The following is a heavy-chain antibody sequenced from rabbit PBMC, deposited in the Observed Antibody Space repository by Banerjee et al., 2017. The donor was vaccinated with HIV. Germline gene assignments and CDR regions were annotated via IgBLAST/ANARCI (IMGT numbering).Heavy chain of an antibody. CDR3: ARSYSGYGSAMAYVNL. CDR1: GFSFSSSYY. V-gene: IGHV1S40*01. J-gene: IGHJ4*01. D-gene: IGHD7-1*01. Sequence: QSLEESGGDLVKPGASLTLTCTASGFSFSSSYYMCWVRQAPGKGLEWIACIDAGSSGSTYYASWAKGRFTISKTSSTTVTLQMTSLTAADTATYFCARSYSGYGSAMAYVNLWGQGTLVTVS. CDR2: IDAGSSGST.